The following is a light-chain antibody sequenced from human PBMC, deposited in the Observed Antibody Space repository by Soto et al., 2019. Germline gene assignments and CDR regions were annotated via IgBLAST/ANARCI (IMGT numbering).Light chain of an antibody. CDR2: EVN. CDR3: SSFTSRSTLI. CDR1: NSDIGGYNP. Sequence: QSVLTQPASVSGSPGQSITISCTGTNSDIGGYNPVSWYQQHPGKVPKLMIFEVNNRPSGVYNRFSASESGNTASLTISGLQPEDEADYYCSSFTSRSTLIFATGTKLTVL. V-gene: IGLV2-14*01. J-gene: IGLJ1*01.